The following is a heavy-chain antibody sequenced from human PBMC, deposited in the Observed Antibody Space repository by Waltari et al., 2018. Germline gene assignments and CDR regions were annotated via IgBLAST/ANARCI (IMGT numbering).Heavy chain of an antibody. CDR1: GGSISSYY. D-gene: IGHD3-10*01. V-gene: IGHV4-59*01. J-gene: IGHJ4*02. Sequence: QVQLQESGPGLVKPSETLSLTCTVSGGSISSYYWSWIRQPPGKGLEWIWNTDYSGSTNDNPSLKSRVTISVDTAKNQFSLKLSSVTAADTAVYYCARGRSSSWKRITMVRGYFDYWGQGTLVTVSS. CDR2: TDYSGST. CDR3: ARGRSSSWKRITMVRGYFDY.